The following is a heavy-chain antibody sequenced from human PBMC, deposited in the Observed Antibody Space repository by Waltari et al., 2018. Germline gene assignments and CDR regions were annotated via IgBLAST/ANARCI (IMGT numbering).Heavy chain of an antibody. J-gene: IGHJ5*02. CDR3: ARDSDYYDSSGYGNWFDP. D-gene: IGHD3-22*01. Sequence: QVQLVQSGAEVKKPGASVTVSCKTSGYPFPIYGLHWIRQAPGQGLEWMGWINAAHGTTKYSQKFQGRLTITRDTSASTIYMELSSLRSEDTAMYYCARDSDYYDSSGYGNWFDPWGQGTLVTVSS. V-gene: IGHV1-3*01. CDR2: INAAHGTT. CDR1: GYPFPIYG.